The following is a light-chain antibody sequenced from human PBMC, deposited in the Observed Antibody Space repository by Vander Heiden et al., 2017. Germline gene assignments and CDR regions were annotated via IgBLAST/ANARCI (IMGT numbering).Light chain of an antibody. Sequence: DIVMTQSPGTLSVSPGERVTFSCRASQSVNNNLAWYQQRPGQAPRLLIYGASSRATGVPARFSGSGSGTEFTLTIFSLQSEDFAIYYCQHYNNWPPYSFGPGTKLEI. J-gene: IGKJ2*01. CDR3: QHYNNWPPYS. V-gene: IGKV3-15*01. CDR2: GAS. CDR1: QSVNNN.